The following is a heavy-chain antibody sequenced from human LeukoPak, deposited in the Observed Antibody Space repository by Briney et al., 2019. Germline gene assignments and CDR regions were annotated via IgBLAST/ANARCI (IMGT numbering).Heavy chain of an antibody. CDR3: ARDLSAVAGEYYFDY. J-gene: IGHJ4*02. D-gene: IGHD6-19*01. CDR1: GYTFTNSY. Sequence: ASVKVSCKASGYTFTNSYISWVRQPPGQGLERMGLISGFNGNTQYAQKLQGRVTMTTDTSTSTAYMQLRSLMSDDTAVYYCARDLSAVAGEYYFDYWGQGTLVTVSS. V-gene: IGHV1-18*01. CDR2: ISGFNGNT.